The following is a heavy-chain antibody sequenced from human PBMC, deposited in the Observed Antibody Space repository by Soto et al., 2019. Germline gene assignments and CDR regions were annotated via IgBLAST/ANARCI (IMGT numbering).Heavy chain of an antibody. J-gene: IGHJ4*02. CDR3: ARDLRLGYCSSTSCPRAFFDY. D-gene: IGHD2-2*01. V-gene: IGHV3-7*01. Sequence: GGSLRLSCAASGFTFSSYWMSWVRQAPGKGLEWVANIKQDGSEKYYVDSVKGRFTISRDNAKNSLYLQMNSLRAEDTAVYYCARDLRLGYCSSTSCPRAFFDYWGQGTLVTVSS. CDR1: GFTFSSYW. CDR2: IKQDGSEK.